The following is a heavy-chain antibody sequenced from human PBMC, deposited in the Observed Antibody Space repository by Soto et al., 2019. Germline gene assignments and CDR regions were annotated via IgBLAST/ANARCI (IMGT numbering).Heavy chain of an antibody. D-gene: IGHD6-19*01. Sequence: PGGSLRLSCAASGFTFSSYGMHWVRQAPGKGLEWVAVISYDGSNKYYADSVKGRFTISRDNSKNTLYLQMNSLRAEDTAVYYCARAFSSSGWYYFDYWGQGTLVTVSS. CDR2: ISYDGSNK. CDR3: ARAFSSSGWYYFDY. CDR1: GFTFSSYG. V-gene: IGHV3-30*03. J-gene: IGHJ4*02.